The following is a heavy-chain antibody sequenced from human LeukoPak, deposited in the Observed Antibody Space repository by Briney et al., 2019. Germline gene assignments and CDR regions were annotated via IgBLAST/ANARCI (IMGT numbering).Heavy chain of an antibody. Sequence: GGSLRLSCAASGFTLSSYAMSWVRQAPGKGLEWVSAISGSGGSTYYADSVKGRFTISRDNSKNTLYLQMNSLRAEDTAIYYCAKGAYDYIEIGYFDSWGQGTLVTVSS. V-gene: IGHV3-23*01. CDR2: ISGSGGST. J-gene: IGHJ4*02. D-gene: IGHD5-12*01. CDR3: AKGAYDYIEIGYFDS. CDR1: GFTLSSYA.